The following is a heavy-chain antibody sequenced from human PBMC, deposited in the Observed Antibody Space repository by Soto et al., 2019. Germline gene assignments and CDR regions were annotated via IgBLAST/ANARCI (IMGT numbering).Heavy chain of an antibody. J-gene: IGHJ5*02. CDR2: ISYDGNNK. D-gene: IGHD2-15*01. Sequence: QVQLVESGGDVVQPGRSLRLSCAASGFTFSTYAMHWVRQAPGKGLEWVTVISYDGNNKYYAGSVRGRFSISRDNSKNTLLLQMSSLRPEDTAVYYCARAVGYCGGGTCGWFDPWGQGTLVTVSS. V-gene: IGHV3-30-3*01. CDR3: ARAVGYCGGGTCGWFDP. CDR1: GFTFSTYA.